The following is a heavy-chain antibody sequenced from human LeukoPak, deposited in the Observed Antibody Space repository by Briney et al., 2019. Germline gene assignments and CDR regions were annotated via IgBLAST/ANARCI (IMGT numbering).Heavy chain of an antibody. CDR3: ARGGYYGSGNDFRFDP. J-gene: IGHJ5*02. V-gene: IGHV4-59*01. D-gene: IGHD3-10*01. Sequence: PSETLSLTCTVSGGSISSYYWSWIRQSPGKGLECIGYIHYTGSTNYNPSLKSRVTISVETSKNQFSLKLKSVTATDTAVYYCARGGYYGSGNDFRFDPWGQGTLVTVSS. CDR2: IHYTGST. CDR1: GGSISSYY.